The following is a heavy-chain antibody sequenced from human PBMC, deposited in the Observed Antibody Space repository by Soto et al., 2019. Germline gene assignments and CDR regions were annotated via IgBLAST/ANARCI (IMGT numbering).Heavy chain of an antibody. CDR1: GYSFTSYW. D-gene: IGHD6-13*01. Sequence: EVQLVQSGAEVKKPGESLKISCKGSGYSFTSYWIGWVRQMPGKGLEWMGIIYPGDFDTRYSPSFQGQVTISADKSISTTYLQWSSLKASDTAMYYCARTAAAGKYYYGVDVWGQGTTVTVSS. J-gene: IGHJ6*02. V-gene: IGHV5-51*01. CDR3: ARTAAAGKYYYGVDV. CDR2: IYPGDFDT.